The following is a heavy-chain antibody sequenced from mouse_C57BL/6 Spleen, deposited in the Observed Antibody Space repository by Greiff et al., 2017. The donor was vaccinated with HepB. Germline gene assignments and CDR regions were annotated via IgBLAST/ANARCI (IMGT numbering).Heavy chain of an antibody. CDR3: AGEGYGSWRAMDY. CDR1: GYSITSGYY. D-gene: IGHD1-1*01. V-gene: IGHV3-6*01. Sequence: EVQLVESGPGLVKPSQSLSLTCSVTGYSITSGYYWNWIRQFPGNELEWMGYISYDGSNNYNPYLKNRISITRDTSKNQFFLKLNSVTTEDTATYYCAGEGYGSWRAMDYWGQGTSVTVSS. J-gene: IGHJ4*01. CDR2: ISYDGSN.